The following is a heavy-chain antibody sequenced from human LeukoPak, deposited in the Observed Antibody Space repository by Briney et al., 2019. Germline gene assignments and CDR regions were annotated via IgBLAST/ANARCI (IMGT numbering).Heavy chain of an antibody. CDR1: GYTFTSYY. V-gene: IGHV1-46*01. Sequence: ASAKVSCKASGYTFTSYYMHWVRQAPGQGLEWMGIINPSGGSTSYAQKFQGRATMTRDMSTSTVYMELSSLRSEDTAVYYCAGGSSGSGWGLDYWGQGTLVTVSS. J-gene: IGHJ4*02. CDR3: AGGSSGSGWGLDY. D-gene: IGHD1-26*01. CDR2: INPSGGST.